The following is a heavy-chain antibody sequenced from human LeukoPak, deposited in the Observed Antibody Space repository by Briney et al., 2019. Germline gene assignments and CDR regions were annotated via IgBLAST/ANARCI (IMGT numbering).Heavy chain of an antibody. CDR2: ISYDGSNK. J-gene: IGHJ4*02. Sequence: GSLRLSCAASGFTFSSYGMHWVRQAPGKGLEWVAVISYDGSNKYYADSVKGRFTISRDNSKNTLYLQMNSLRAEDTAVYYCARDIPYDSSGYYTNLTYWGQGTLVTVSS. V-gene: IGHV3-30*03. CDR1: GFTFSSYG. D-gene: IGHD3-22*01. CDR3: ARDIPYDSSGYYTNLTY.